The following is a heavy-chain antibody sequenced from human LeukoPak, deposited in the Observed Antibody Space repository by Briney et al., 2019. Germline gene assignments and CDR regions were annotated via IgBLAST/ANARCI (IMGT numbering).Heavy chain of an antibody. D-gene: IGHD1-26*01. CDR3: ARVMKWELPFV. J-gene: IGHJ4*02. Sequence: VASVKVSCKASGYTFTSYYMHWVRQAPGQGLEWMGIINPSGGSTSYAQKFQGRVTITADKSTSTAYMELSSLRSEDTAVYYCARVMKWELPFVWGQGTLVTVSS. CDR1: GYTFTSYY. CDR2: INPSGGST. V-gene: IGHV1-46*01.